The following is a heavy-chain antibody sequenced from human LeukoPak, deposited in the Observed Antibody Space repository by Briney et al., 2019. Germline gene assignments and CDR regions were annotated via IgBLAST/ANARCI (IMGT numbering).Heavy chain of an antibody. CDR1: GGSISGYY. V-gene: IGHV4-4*07. CDR3: AKTGRPNNSGWYRWFDP. CDR2: LYGSATI. D-gene: IGHD6-19*01. Sequence: SETLSLTCNVFGGSISGYYWSWIRQPAGKGLEWIGRLYGSATIKYNPSLRSRLSLSGDTSKNQFSLKLSSVTAADTAVYYCAKTGRPNNSGWYRWFDPWGQGTLVTVSS. J-gene: IGHJ5*02.